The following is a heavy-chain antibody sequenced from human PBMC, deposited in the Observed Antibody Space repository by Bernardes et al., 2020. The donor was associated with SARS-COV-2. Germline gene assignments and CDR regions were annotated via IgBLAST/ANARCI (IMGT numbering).Heavy chain of an antibody. CDR1: GYSFTSYW. J-gene: IGHJ6*02. CDR2: IDPSDSYT. D-gene: IGHD3-10*02. Sequence: GGSLKIYCKGSGYSFTSYWISWVRQMPGKGLEWMGRIDPSDSYTNYSLSFQAHVTISADKPISTAYLQWSSTKASDTAMYYCTRHVVVFGYYYGMDVWGQGTTVTVSS. CDR3: TRHVVVFGYYYGMDV. V-gene: IGHV5-10-1*01.